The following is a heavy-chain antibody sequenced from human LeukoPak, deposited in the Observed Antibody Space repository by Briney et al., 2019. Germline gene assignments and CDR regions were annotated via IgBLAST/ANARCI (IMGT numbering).Heavy chain of an antibody. CDR1: GFTFSSSA. CDR2: ISSNGSGT. Sequence: GGSLRLSCSASGFTFSSSAIHWVRQAPGKGLEYVSSISSNGSGTYNADSVKGRFTISRDNSKNTVYLQMSSLRPEDTAVYYCVERTGLYFDYRVQGTLLSVSP. J-gene: IGHJ4*02. D-gene: IGHD1-1*01. V-gene: IGHV3-64D*09. CDR3: VERTGLYFDY.